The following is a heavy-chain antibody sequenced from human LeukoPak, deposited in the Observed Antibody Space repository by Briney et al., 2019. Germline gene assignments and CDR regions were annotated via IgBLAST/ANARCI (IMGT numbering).Heavy chain of an antibody. CDR2: IFSFLGIA. Sequence: AVKVSCKASGGTFISYTISGVGQAAGQGGEGMGMIFSFLGIANYPQKFQGRVTITADKSTSTAYMELSSLRSEDTAVYYCARGVVRSYYYMDVWGKGTTVTVSS. D-gene: IGHD3-3*01. J-gene: IGHJ6*03. V-gene: IGHV1-69*02. CDR3: ARGVVRSYYYMDV. CDR1: GGTFISYT.